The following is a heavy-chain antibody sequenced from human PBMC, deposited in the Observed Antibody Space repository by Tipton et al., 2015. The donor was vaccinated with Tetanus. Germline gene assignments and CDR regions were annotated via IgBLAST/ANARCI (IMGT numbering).Heavy chain of an antibody. CDR2: INSDGSST. CDR3: ARDPRYSGYDLLDFYGMDV. D-gene: IGHD5-12*01. V-gene: IGHV3-74*01. CDR1: GFTFSSYW. J-gene: IGHJ6*02. Sequence: SLRLSCAASGFTFSSYWMHWVRQAPGKGLVWVSRINSDGSSTSYADSVKGRFTISRDNAKNTLYLQMNSLRAEDTAVYYCARDPRYSGYDLLDFYGMDVWGQGTTVTVSS.